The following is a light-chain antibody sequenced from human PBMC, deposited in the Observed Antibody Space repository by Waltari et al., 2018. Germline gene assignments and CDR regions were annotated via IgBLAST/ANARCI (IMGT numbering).Light chain of an antibody. J-gene: IGKJ4*01. CDR3: QQRSNWPLT. Sequence: DIVLTQSPATLSLSPGESATLSCRASQSVSNYLVWYQQKPGQAPRLLIYDGFNRASGIPARFSGSGSGTDFTLSISSLEAEDSAVYYCQQRSNWPLTFGGGTRVEIK. V-gene: IGKV3-11*01. CDR2: DGF. CDR1: QSVSNY.